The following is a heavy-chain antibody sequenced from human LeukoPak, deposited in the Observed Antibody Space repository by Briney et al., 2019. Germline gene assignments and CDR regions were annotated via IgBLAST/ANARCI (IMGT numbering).Heavy chain of an antibody. Sequence: GGSLRLSCAASGFTFSSYAMSWVRQAPGKGLEWVSAISGSGGSTYYADSVKGRFTISRDNSKNTLYLQLNSLRAEDTAVYYCAKDNYYDILTGYYPGLDPWGQGTLVTVSS. D-gene: IGHD3-9*01. J-gene: IGHJ5*02. CDR2: ISGSGGST. CDR1: GFTFSSYA. V-gene: IGHV3-23*01. CDR3: AKDNYYDILTGYYPGLDP.